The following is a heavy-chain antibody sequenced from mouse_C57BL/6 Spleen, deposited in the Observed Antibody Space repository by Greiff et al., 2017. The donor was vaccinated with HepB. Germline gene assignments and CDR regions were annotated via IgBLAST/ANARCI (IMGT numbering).Heavy chain of an antibody. Sequence: QVQLQQPGTELVKPGASVKLSCKASGYTFTSYWMHWVKQRPGQGLEWIGNINPSNGGTNYNEKFKSKATLTVDKASSTAYMQLSSLTSEDSAVYYWSRSGHGYYEGDYFDYWGQGTTLTVSS. CDR2: INPSNGGT. V-gene: IGHV1-53*01. J-gene: IGHJ2*01. CDR1: GYTFTSYW. CDR3: SRSGHGYYEGDYFDY. D-gene: IGHD2-3*01.